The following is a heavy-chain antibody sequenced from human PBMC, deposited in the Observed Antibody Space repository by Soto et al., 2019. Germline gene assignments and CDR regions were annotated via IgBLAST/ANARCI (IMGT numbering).Heavy chain of an antibody. CDR3: DRSAGSPSDYYLMEV. CDR1: GDSISSSSYY. Sequence: AETLARSFPVSGDSISSSSYYWGWIRQPPGKGLEWIGSIFYSGSTYYNPSLKSRVTISVDTSKNQFSLNLSSGTAADTAEYDCDRSAGSPSDYYLMEVWGQGSTVPVS. J-gene: IGHJ6*02. D-gene: IGHD2-15*01. CDR2: IFYSGST. V-gene: IGHV4-39*01.